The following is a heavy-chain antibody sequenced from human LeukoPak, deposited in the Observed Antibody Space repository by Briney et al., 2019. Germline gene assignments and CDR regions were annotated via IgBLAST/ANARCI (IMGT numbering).Heavy chain of an antibody. Sequence: GGSLRLSCAASGFTFSSYAMSWVRQAPGKGLEWVSAISGAGDSTYYADSVKGRFTISRDNSKNTLYLQMNSLRAEDTAVYYCAKRKYSNSGVFGYWGQGTLVTVSS. CDR1: GFTFSSYA. CDR2: ISGAGDST. V-gene: IGHV3-23*01. J-gene: IGHJ4*02. CDR3: AKRKYSNSGVFGY. D-gene: IGHD6-6*01.